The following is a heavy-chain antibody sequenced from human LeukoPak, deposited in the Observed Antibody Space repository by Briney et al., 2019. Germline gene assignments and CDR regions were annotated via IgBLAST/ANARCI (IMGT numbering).Heavy chain of an antibody. CDR1: GFTFSSYG. CDR2: IGIAGDT. D-gene: IGHD6-6*01. Sequence: PGGSLRLSCAASGFTFSSYGMHWVRQTIGKGLEWVSSIGIAGDTYYPGSVKGRFTISRENAKNSLYLQMNSLRAGDTAVYYCARAPPYSSASWGYCGMDVWGQGTTVTVSS. V-gene: IGHV3-13*01. CDR3: ARAPPYSSASWGYCGMDV. J-gene: IGHJ6*02.